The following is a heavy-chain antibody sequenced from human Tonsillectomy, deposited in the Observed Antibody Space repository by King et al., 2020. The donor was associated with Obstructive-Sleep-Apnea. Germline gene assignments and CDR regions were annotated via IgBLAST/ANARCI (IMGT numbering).Heavy chain of an antibody. CDR1: GGSISNYY. V-gene: IGHV4-59*08. D-gene: IGHD6-6*01. Sequence: VQLQESGPGLVKPSETLSLTCTVSGGSISNYYWSWIRQPPGKGLEWIGYIFYSGSTNYNPSLKSRVTISLDTSKSQFSLKLSSVTAADTAVYYCASARYYYYGRDVWGQGTTVTVSS. J-gene: IGHJ6*02. CDR2: IFYSGST. CDR3: ASARYYYYGRDV.